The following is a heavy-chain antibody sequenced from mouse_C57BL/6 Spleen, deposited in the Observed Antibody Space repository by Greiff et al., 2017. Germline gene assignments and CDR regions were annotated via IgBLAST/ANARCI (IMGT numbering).Heavy chain of an antibody. CDR1: GYAFSSSW. V-gene: IGHV1-82*01. CDR3: ARGYYGSSPWYFDV. J-gene: IGHJ1*03. Sequence: QVQLQQSGPELVKPGASVKISCKASGYAFSSSWMNWVKQRPGKGLEWIGRIYPGDGDTNYNGKFKGKATLTADKSSSTAYMQLSSLTSEDSAFYCCARGYYGSSPWYFDVWGTGTTVTVSS. CDR2: IYPGDGDT. D-gene: IGHD1-1*01.